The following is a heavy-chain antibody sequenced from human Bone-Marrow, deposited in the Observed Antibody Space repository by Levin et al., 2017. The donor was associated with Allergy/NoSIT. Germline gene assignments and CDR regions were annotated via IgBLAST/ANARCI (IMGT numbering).Heavy chain of an antibody. D-gene: IGHD5-24*01. CDR2: IYYNGNP. V-gene: IGHV4-31*03. J-gene: IGHJ4*02. CDR3: ASGRDAYKTGY. Sequence: PSETLSLTCTVSSGSITSVDSYWSWIRQHPGKGLEWLGSIYYNGNPYNNPSLKSRVTISMDTSENQFSLKMTSVTAADTAVYYCASGRDAYKTGYWGQGTLVTVSS. CDR1: SGSITSVDSY.